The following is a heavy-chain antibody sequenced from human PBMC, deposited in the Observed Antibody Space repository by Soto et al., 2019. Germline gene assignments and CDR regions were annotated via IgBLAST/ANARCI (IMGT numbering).Heavy chain of an antibody. J-gene: IGHJ6*02. Sequence: SVKVSCKASGGTFSSYAISWVRQAPGQGLEWMGGIIPIFGTANYAQKFQGRVTITADESTSTAYMELSSLRSEDTAVYYCVRGFWSGYDNYYYGMDVWGQGTTVTVSS. CDR1: GGTFSSYA. CDR3: VRGFWSGYDNYYYGMDV. CDR2: IIPIFGTA. D-gene: IGHD3-3*01. V-gene: IGHV1-69*13.